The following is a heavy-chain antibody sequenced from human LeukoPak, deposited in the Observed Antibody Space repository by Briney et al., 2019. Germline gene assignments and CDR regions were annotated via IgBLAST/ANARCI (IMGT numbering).Heavy chain of an antibody. CDR3: ASLYSGSYFLDY. D-gene: IGHD1-26*01. CDR2: IYYSGST. CDR1: GASVSSGDYY. Sequence: PSETLSLTCNVSGASVSSGDYYWSWIRQPPGKGLEWIGYIYYSGSTYYNPSLKSRVTISVDTSKNQFSLKLSSVTAADTAVYYCASLYSGSYFLDYWGQGTLVTVSS. J-gene: IGHJ4*02. V-gene: IGHV4-30-4*01.